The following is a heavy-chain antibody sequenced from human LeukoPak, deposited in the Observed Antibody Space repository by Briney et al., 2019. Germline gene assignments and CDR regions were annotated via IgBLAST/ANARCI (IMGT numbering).Heavy chain of an antibody. CDR1: GYTFTSYY. J-gene: IGHJ6*03. Sequence: GASVKVSCKASGYTFTSYYMHWVRQAPGQGLERMGIINPSGGSTSYAQKFQGRVTMTRDTSTSTVYMELSSLRSEDTAVYYCASTGGYSYGLYYYYYMDVWGKGTTVTVSS. CDR3: ASTGGYSYGLYYYYYMDV. CDR2: INPSGGST. V-gene: IGHV1-46*03. D-gene: IGHD5-18*01.